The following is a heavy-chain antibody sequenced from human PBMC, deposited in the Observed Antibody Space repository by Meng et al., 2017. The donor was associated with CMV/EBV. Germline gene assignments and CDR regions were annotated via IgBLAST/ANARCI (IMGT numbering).Heavy chain of an antibody. V-gene: IGHV3-21*01. CDR2: ISSSSSYI. D-gene: IGHD3-10*01. CDR3: ARGGGIWFGEGLIDY. J-gene: IGHJ4*02. Sequence: GGSLRLSCAASGFTFSSYSMNWVRQAPGKGLEWVSSISSSSSYIYYADSVKGRFTISRDNANNSLYLQMNSLRAEDTAVYYCARGGGIWFGEGLIDYWGQGTLVTVSS. CDR1: GFTFSSYS.